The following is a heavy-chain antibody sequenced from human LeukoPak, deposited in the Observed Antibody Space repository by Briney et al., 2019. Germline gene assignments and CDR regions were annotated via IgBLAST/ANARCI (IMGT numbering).Heavy chain of an antibody. J-gene: IGHJ4*02. CDR1: GFTFSSYW. D-gene: IGHD6-19*01. Sequence: QTGGSLRLSCAASGFTFSSYWMHWVRQAPGKGLVWASRINTDESSTSYADSVKGRFTISGDNAKNTLYLQMNSLRAEDTAVYYCARCRPDSSGSADYWGQGTLVTVSP. CDR3: ARCRPDSSGSADY. V-gene: IGHV3-74*01. CDR2: INTDESST.